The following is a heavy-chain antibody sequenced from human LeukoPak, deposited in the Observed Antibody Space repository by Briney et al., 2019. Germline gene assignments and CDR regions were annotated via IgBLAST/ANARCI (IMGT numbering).Heavy chain of an antibody. Sequence: SETLSLTCAVSGGSISSGGYSWSWIRQPPGKGLEWIGYIYHSGSTYYNPSLKSRVTISVDTSKNQFSLKLSSVTAADTAVYYCAREGCSGGSCFDYWGQGTLVTVSS. D-gene: IGHD2-15*01. CDR1: GGSISSGGYS. CDR3: AREGCSGGSCFDY. V-gene: IGHV4-30-2*01. J-gene: IGHJ4*02. CDR2: IYHSGST.